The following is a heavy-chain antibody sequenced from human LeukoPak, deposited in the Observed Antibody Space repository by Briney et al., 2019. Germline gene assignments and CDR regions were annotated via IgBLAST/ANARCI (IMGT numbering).Heavy chain of an antibody. D-gene: IGHD6-19*01. Sequence: SETLSLTCAVYGGSFSGYYWSWIRQPPGKGLEWIGEINHSGSTNYNPSLKSRVTISVDTSKNQFSLKLSSVTAADTAVYYCARRSSGWCGGGFGYWGQGTLVTVSS. CDR1: GGSFSGYY. CDR2: INHSGST. CDR3: ARRSSGWCGGGFGY. J-gene: IGHJ4*02. V-gene: IGHV4-34*01.